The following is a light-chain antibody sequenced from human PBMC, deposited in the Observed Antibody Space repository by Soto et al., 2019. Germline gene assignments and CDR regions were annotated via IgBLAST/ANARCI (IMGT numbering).Light chain of an antibody. CDR2: SDN. CDR1: SSNIGSNP. CDR3: AAWDDRLRGRV. V-gene: IGLV1-44*01. J-gene: IGLJ2*01. Sequence: QSVLTQPPSASGTPGQRVTISCSGSSSNIGSNPVSWYQQLPGTAPKSLIYSDNQRPSGVPDRISGSRSGTSASLAISGPQAEDEAEYYCAAWDDRLRGRVFGGGTKLTVL.